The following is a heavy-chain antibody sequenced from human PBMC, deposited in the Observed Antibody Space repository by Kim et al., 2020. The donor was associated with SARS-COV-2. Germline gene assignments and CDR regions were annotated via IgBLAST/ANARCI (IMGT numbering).Heavy chain of an antibody. CDR3: ARRADLLRYFDWFFDY. J-gene: IGHJ4*02. D-gene: IGHD3-9*01. Sequence: SLKSRVTISVDTSKNQFSLKLSSVTAADTAVYYCARRADLLRYFDWFFDYWGQGTLVTVSS. V-gene: IGHV4-39*01.